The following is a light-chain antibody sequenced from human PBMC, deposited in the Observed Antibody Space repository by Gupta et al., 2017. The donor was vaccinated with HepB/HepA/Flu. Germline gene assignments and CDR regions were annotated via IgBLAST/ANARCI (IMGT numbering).Light chain of an antibody. J-gene: IGKJ4*01. CDR3: LRRNNWLT. CDR2: DAS. V-gene: IGKV3-11*01. CDR1: QSVSIY. Sequence: ELVLTQFTATLSVSPGERATLSCRASQSVSIYLAWYQQKPGQAPKLLIRDASNRAAGIPARFSGSGSGTDFTLNISSLEPEVSAVYYCLRRNNWLTFGGGTKVEIK.